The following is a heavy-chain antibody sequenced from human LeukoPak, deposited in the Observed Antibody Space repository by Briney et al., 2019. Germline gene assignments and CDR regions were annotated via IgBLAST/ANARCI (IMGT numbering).Heavy chain of an antibody. J-gene: IGHJ5*02. CDR2: IHSRGST. Sequence: SETLSLTCTVSGGSITSSSAYNWGWIRQPPGKGLEWIGTIHSRGSTYYNPSLKSRVTISVDTSKNQFSLKLSSVTAADTAVYYCARLPTGYPNWFDAWGQGTLVTVSS. CDR1: GGSITSSSAYN. D-gene: IGHD5-18*01. V-gene: IGHV4-39*01. CDR3: ARLPTGYPNWFDA.